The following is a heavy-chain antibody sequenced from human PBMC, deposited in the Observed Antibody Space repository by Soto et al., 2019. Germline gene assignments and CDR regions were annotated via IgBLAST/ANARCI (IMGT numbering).Heavy chain of an antibody. D-gene: IGHD3-22*01. CDR1: GFTFSSYW. CDR2: IKQDGSEK. J-gene: IGHJ6*02. V-gene: IGHV3-7*04. Sequence: AGSLRLSCAASGFTFSSYWMSWVRQAPGKGLEWVANIKQDGSEKYYVDSVKGRFTISRDNAKNSLYLQMNSLRAEDTAVYYCARFYYYSSGYLPSPYYYYYGMDVWGQGTTVTVSS. CDR3: ARFYYYSSGYLPSPYYYYYGMDV.